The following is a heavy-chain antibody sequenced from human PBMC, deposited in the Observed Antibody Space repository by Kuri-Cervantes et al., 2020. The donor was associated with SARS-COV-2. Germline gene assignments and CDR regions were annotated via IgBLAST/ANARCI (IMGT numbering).Heavy chain of an antibody. J-gene: IGHJ4*02. Sequence: GESLKISCAASGFTFSSYTMNWVRQAPGKGLEWVSYISSSSSTIYYADSVKGRFTISRDNSKNSLYLQMNSLRTEDTALYYCAKDRAEGYFDYWGQGTLVTVSS. CDR2: ISSSSSTI. CDR3: AKDRAEGYFDY. V-gene: IGHV3-48*04. CDR1: GFTFSSYT.